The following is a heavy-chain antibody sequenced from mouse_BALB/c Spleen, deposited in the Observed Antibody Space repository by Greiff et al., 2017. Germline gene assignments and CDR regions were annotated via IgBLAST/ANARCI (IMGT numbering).Heavy chain of an antibody. CDR2: IDPANGNT. CDR1: GFNIKATY. CDR3: ARSWAHYYGSSYYYAMDY. Sequence: VQLQQSGAELVKPGASVKLSCTASGFNIKATYMHWVKQRPEQGLEWIGRIDPANGNTKYDPKFQGKATITADTSSNTAYLQLSSLTSEDTAVYYCARSWAHYYGSSYYYAMDYWGQGTTVTVSA. V-gene: IGHV14-3*02. J-gene: IGHJ4*01. D-gene: IGHD1-1*01.